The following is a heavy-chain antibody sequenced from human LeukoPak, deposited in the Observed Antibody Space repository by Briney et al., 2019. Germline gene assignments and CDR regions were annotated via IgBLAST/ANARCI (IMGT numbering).Heavy chain of an antibody. CDR1: GFTFSSYA. CDR3: AKRAHYDYVWGSYRYKDY. D-gene: IGHD3-16*02. J-gene: IGHJ4*02. V-gene: IGHV3-23*01. CDR2: ISGSGGST. Sequence: TGGSPRLSCAASGFTFSSYAMSWVRQAPGKGLEWVSAISGSGGSTYYADSVKGRFTISRDNSKNTLYLQMNSLRAEDTAVYYCAKRAHYDYVWGSYRYKDYWGQGTLVTVSS.